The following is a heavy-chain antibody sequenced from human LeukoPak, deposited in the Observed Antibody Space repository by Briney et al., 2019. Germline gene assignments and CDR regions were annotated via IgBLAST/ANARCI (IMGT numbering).Heavy chain of an antibody. CDR2: IYYSGST. CDR3: ARWYDGDSGAFDI. Sequence: PSQTLSLTCTVSGGSISSGGYYWSWIRQHPGKGLEWIGYIYYSGSTYYNPSLKSRVTISVDTSKNQFSLKLSSVTAADTAVYYCARWYDGDSGAFDIWGQGTMVTVSS. D-gene: IGHD4-17*01. V-gene: IGHV4-31*03. CDR1: GGSISSGGYY. J-gene: IGHJ3*02.